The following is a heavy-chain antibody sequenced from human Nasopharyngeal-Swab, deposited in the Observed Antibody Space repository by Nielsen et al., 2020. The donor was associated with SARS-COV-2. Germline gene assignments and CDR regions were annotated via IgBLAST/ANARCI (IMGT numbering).Heavy chain of an antibody. J-gene: IGHJ6*03. CDR1: GYIFSSYG. Sequence: ASVKVSCKASGYIFSSYGITWVRQAPGQGLEWMGWISTYNGDTNYAQELQDRVTMTTDTSTSTVYMELRSLRSDDTAVYYCARGHSRGVSPAAPWDYYYYYMDVWGRGTTVTVSS. V-gene: IGHV1-18*01. D-gene: IGHD2-2*01. CDR3: ARGHSRGVSPAAPWDYYYYYMDV. CDR2: ISTYNGDT.